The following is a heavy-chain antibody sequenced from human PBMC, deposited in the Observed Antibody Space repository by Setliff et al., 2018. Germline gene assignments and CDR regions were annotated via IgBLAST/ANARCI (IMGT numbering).Heavy chain of an antibody. D-gene: IGHD6-19*01. CDR1: GFRFTNFG. CDR3: VRSSAPQVVLAADFDF. J-gene: IGHJ4*02. V-gene: IGHV1-18*01. Sequence: ASVKVSCKTSGFRFTNFGFSWVRQAPGQGLEWMGWMNTNSGDTNYPQWLQDRVTMTVDTSATTVYMELKSLRSDDTAVYYCVRSSAPQVVLAADFDFWGQGTQVTVSS. CDR2: MNTNSGDT.